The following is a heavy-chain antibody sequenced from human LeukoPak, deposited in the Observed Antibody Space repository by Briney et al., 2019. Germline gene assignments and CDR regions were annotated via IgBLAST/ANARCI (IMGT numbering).Heavy chain of an antibody. CDR3: AKGGHFNFDY. CDR1: GFTFSTYW. CDR2: IKEDGSDK. J-gene: IGHJ4*02. Sequence: GGSLRLSCAASGFTFSTYWMKWVRQAAGRGLEWVASIKEDGSDKHYVDSVKGRFSISRDNAKNSLYLQMNSLRTEDTAVYYCAKGGHFNFDYWGQGTLVTVSS. D-gene: IGHD5-12*01. V-gene: IGHV3-7*01.